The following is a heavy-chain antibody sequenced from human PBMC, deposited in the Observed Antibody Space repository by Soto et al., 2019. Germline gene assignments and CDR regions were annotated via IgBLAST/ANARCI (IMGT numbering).Heavy chain of an antibody. J-gene: IGHJ4*02. D-gene: IGHD2-15*01. CDR3: AKLRAREPGWRGYHFEH. CDR2: IRGDNAA. CDR1: GFAFGNSV. V-gene: IGHV3-23*01. Sequence: EVQLLESGGGLVQPGGSLRLSCAASGFAFGNSVMGYVRQAPGKGLEWVSSIRGDNAAYYADSVKGRFTISRDNANNMLYVQMSYLRIEDTAVYYCAKLRAREPGWRGYHFEHWGQGALVTVST.